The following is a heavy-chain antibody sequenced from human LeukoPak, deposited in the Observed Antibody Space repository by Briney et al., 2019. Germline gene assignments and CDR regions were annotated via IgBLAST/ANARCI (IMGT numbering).Heavy chain of an antibody. CDR3: ARDLGYCSSTSCYRDY. D-gene: IGHD2-2*01. CDR1: GYTFTGYY. CDR2: INPNSGGT. J-gene: IGHJ4*02. V-gene: IGHV1-2*06. Sequence: ASVKVSCKASGYTFTGYYMHWVRQAPGQGLEWMGRINPNSGGTNYAQKFQARVTMTRDTSISTAYMELSRLRSDDTAVYYCARDLGYCSSTSCYRDYWGQGTLVTVSS.